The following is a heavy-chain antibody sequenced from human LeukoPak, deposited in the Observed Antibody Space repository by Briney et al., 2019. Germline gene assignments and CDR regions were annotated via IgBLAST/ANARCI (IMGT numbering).Heavy chain of an antibody. CDR1: GFTFSSYA. Sequence: GGSLRLSCAASGFTFSSYAMSWVRQVPGRGLEWVSVIYSGGSTYYADSVKGRFTISRDNSKNTLYLQMNSLRAEDTAVYYCAGSGSTGDAFDIWGQGTMVTVSS. V-gene: IGHV3-53*01. CDR3: AGSGSTGDAFDI. J-gene: IGHJ3*02. D-gene: IGHD6-19*01. CDR2: IYSGGST.